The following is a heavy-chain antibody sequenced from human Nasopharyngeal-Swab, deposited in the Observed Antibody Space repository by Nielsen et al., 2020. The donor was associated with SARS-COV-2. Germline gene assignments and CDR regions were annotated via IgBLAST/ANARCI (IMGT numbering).Heavy chain of an antibody. V-gene: IGHV3-23*01. J-gene: IGHJ6*02. Sequence: GGSLRLSCAASGFTFSSYAMSWVRQAPGKGLEWVSAISGSGGSTYYADSAKGRFTISRDNSKNTLYLQMNSLRAEDTAVYYCAKGGLWSSSSHYYGMDVWGQGTTVTVSS. CDR1: GFTFSSYA. CDR3: AKGGLWSSSSHYYGMDV. D-gene: IGHD6-13*01. CDR2: ISGSGGST.